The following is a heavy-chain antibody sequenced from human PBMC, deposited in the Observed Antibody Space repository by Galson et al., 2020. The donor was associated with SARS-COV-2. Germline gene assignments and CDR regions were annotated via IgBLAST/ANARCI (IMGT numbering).Heavy chain of an antibody. Sequence: GEYPKIYCKGSGYRLTSYWIGRVRQMPGKGLEWMGNIYPGDYDTRYSQSFQGQVTIPADKSISTAYLQWSSLKASDTAMYYCARQSPLFGIAAAPDAFDIWGKGTMVTVSS. V-gene: IGHV5-51*01. CDR2: IYPGDYDT. D-gene: IGHD6-13*01. CDR1: GYRLTSYW. CDR3: ARQSPLFGIAAAPDAFDI. J-gene: IGHJ3*02.